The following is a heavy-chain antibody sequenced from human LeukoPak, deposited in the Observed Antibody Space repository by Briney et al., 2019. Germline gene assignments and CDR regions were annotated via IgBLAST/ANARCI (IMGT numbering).Heavy chain of an antibody. CDR1: GISSGSFY. J-gene: IGHJ6*02. Sequence: SETLSLTCSVHGISSGSFYWSWIRQPAGKGLEWIGRIYTTGQIFYNPSLKSRVTMSVDTSKNQVSLKLSSVTAEDTAVYYCARDHDMVKNFYYGMDVWGQGTTVIVSS. CDR3: ARDHDMVKNFYYGMDV. CDR2: IYTTGQI. V-gene: IGHV4-4*07. D-gene: IGHD2-15*01.